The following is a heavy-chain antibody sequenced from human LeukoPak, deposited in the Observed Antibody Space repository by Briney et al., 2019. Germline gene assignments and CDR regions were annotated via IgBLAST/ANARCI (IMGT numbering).Heavy chain of an antibody. D-gene: IGHD2-2*01. CDR2: ITGTGGST. CDR1: GFRFRNYA. Sequence: PGGSLRLSCAASGFRFRNYAMSWVRQAPGKGLEWVSAITGTGGSTYYADSVKGRFTISRDNSKNTLYLQMNSLRAEDTAVYYCATRGYCSGTSCYAPQPWGQGTLVTVSS. V-gene: IGHV3-23*01. CDR3: ATRGYCSGTSCYAPQP. J-gene: IGHJ5*02.